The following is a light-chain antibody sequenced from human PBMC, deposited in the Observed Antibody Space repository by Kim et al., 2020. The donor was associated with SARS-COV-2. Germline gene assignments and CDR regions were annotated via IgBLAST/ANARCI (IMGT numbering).Light chain of an antibody. CDR3: QQSYSTPQT. J-gene: IGKJ1*01. V-gene: IGKV1-39*01. CDR1: QSISSY. CDR2: AAS. Sequence: DIQMTQSPSSLSASVGDRVTITCRASQSISSYLNWYQQKPGKASKLLIYAASSLQSGVPSSFSGSGSGTDFTLTISSLQPEDFATYYCQQSYSTPQTFGQGTKVEIK.